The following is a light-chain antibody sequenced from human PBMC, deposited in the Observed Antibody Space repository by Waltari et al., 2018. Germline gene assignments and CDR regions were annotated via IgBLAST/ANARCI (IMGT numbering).Light chain of an antibody. CDR2: RNN. CDR3: AAWDDSLSGSYV. J-gene: IGLJ1*01. V-gene: IGLV1-47*01. CDR1: SSHIRSNY. Sequence: QAVLTQPPSASGPPGQSATIPCSGSSSHIRSNYAYWHQQLPGTTPKLLIYRNNQRPSGVPDRFSGSKSGTSASLAISGLRSEDEADYYCAAWDDSLSGSYVFGTGTKVTVL.